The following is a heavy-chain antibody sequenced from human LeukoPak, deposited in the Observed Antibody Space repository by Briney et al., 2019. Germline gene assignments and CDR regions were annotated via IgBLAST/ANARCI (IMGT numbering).Heavy chain of an antibody. CDR2: ISYDGSNK. CDR1: GFTFSSYA. Sequence: GGSLRLSCAASGFTFSSYAMHWVRQAPGKGREGGAVISYDGSNKYYADSVKGRFTISRDNSKNTLYLQMNSLRAEDTAVYYCARDVPYCSSTSCHMDVWGKGTTVTVSS. CDR3: ARDVPYCSSTSCHMDV. V-gene: IGHV3-30-3*01. D-gene: IGHD2-2*01. J-gene: IGHJ6*03.